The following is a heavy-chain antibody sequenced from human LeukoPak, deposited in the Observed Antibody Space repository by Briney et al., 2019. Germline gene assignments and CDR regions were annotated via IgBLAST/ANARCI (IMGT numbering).Heavy chain of an antibody. CDR2: ISAYNGNT. J-gene: IGHJ4*02. V-gene: IGHV1-18*01. CDR3: ARDGPNYYDSSGYGY. CDR1: GYTFTSYG. D-gene: IGHD3-22*01. Sequence: ASVKVSCKASGYTFTSYGISWVRQAPEQGLEWMGWISAYNGNTNYAQKLQGRVTMTTDTSTSTAYMELRSLRSDDTAVYYCARDGPNYYDSSGYGYWGQGTLVTVSS.